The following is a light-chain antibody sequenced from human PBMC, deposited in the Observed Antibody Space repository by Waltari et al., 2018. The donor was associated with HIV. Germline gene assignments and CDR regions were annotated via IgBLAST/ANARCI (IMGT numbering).Light chain of an antibody. V-gene: IGLV3-1*01. J-gene: IGLJ2*01. Sequence: HPPPLSVSPGPPLAITTSGPQSPNQSSSGHRHGPGESSVMIIYPENRRPWTIPARFSGSNSGISATLTISGTQASDEGTYICQVWDRGVVIFGRGTTLTVL. CDR3: QVWDRGVVI. CDR1: QSPNQS. CDR2: PEN.